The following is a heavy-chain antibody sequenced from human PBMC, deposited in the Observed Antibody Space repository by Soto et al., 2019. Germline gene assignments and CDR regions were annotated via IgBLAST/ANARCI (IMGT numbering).Heavy chain of an antibody. CDR2: MTGVGGSI. Sequence: VQLLESGGGLVQPGGSLRLSCKASGFTFLYYAMTWVRQAPGKGLEWVSGMTGVGGSIYYAESVKGRFRISRDNSKDTLDLEMNDLRAEDTAVYYCAMEAGDYASLGYDYNSVDLWGQGTTVTV. J-gene: IGHJ6*02. CDR1: GFTFLYYA. CDR3: AMEAGDYASLGYDYNSVDL. V-gene: IGHV3-23*01. D-gene: IGHD4-17*01.